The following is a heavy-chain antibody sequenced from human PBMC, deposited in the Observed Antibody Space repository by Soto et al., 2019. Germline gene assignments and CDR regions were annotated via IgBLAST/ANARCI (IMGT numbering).Heavy chain of an antibody. J-gene: IGHJ3*02. V-gene: IGHV5-51*01. CDR1: GKAFTSFG. CDR3: AKQDDRGALEI. D-gene: IGHD3-22*01. CDR2: IYPGDSYT. Sequence: LVESLTISCEVSGKAFTSFGVVWVLQMPGRGLEWMGNIYPGDSYTRYTPPFQGQVTISSDKSTNTAYLQWHSLQASDTAIYYCAKQDDRGALEIWGQGTKVTVSS.